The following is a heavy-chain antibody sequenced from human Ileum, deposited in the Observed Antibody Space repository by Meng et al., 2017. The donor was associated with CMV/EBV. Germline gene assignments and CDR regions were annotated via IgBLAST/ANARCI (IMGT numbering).Heavy chain of an antibody. V-gene: IGHV3-21*06. D-gene: IGHD6-13*01. CDR3: ARVPAIAPNNWFDP. CDR1: GFSLSTYT. J-gene: IGHJ5*02. CDR2: ISSSGGFI. Sequence: GESLKISCAASGFSLSTYTIDWVRQAPGKGLEWVSSISSSGGFIYLKDSVKGRFTMSRDNANNTIYLQMNNLRAEDPAVYYYARVPAIAPNNWFDPWGQGTLVTVSS.